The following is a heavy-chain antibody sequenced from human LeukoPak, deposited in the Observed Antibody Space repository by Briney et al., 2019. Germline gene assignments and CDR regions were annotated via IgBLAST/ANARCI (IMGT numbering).Heavy chain of an antibody. V-gene: IGHV4-59*08. CDR3: STSHDRDSSGWYRFDY. Sequence: TSDTLSLTCSVSGHSMTTYYWNWIRQPPGRGLEWIGYIHYNGKTDFNPSLKSRVTISLDTSKNEFFLQPKSAAAADHAGYYLSTSHDRDSSGWYRFDYWGQGALVTVSS. J-gene: IGHJ4*02. D-gene: IGHD6-19*01. CDR1: GHSMTTYY. CDR2: IHYNGKT.